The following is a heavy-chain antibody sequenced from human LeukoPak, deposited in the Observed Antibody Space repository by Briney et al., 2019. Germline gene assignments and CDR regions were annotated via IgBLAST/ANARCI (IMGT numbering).Heavy chain of an antibody. J-gene: IGHJ2*01. CDR1: GYSISSGYY. D-gene: IGHD1-26*01. CDR2: IYHSGST. CDR3: ARLQGGSYSLNFDL. V-gene: IGHV4-38-2*02. Sequence: SETLSLTCTVSGYSISSGYYWGWIRQPPGKGLEWIGSIYHSGSTYYNPSLKSRVTISVDTSKNQFSLKLSSVTAADTAVYYCARLQGGSYSLNFDLWGRGTLVTVSS.